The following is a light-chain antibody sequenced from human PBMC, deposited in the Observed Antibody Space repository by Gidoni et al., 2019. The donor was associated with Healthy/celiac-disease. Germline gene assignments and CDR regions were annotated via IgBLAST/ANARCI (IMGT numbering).Light chain of an antibody. J-gene: IGKJ4*01. CDR3: QQLKNYPLT. CDR1: QDINNY. Sequence: DIQLTQSPSFLSASVGDRVTITCRASQDINNYLVWYQQKPGKAPNLLIYAASRFSGSGSGTKYTLTISSLQPEDFATYYCQQLKNYPLTFGGGTKVEF. V-gene: IGKV1-9*01. CDR2: AA.